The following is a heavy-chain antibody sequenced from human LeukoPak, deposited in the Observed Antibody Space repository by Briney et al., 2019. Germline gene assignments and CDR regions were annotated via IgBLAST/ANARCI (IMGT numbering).Heavy chain of an antibody. CDR1: GFTFDEYG. D-gene: IGHD1-26*01. CDR3: ARDSFSGSSLDY. Sequence: GGSLRLSCAASGFTFDEYGMSWIRQAPGKGLEWVSSINWDGGSTAYADSVQGRFTISRDNAKNSLHLQMKSLRAEDTALYYCARDSFSGSSLDYWGQGALVTVSS. V-gene: IGHV3-20*04. J-gene: IGHJ4*02. CDR2: INWDGGST.